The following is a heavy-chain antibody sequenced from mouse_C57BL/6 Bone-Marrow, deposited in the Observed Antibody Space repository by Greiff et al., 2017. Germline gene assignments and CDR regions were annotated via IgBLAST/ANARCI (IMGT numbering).Heavy chain of an antibody. D-gene: IGHD1-1*01. V-gene: IGHV14-1*01. CDR3: TPIYYYGSSSLFDY. CDR2: IDPEDGDT. J-gene: IGHJ2*01. Sequence: VQLQQSGAELVRPGASVKLSCTASGFNIKDYYMHWVKQRPEQGLEWIGRIDPEDGDTEYAPKFQGKATMTADTSSNTAYLQLSSLTSEDTAVYYCTPIYYYGSSSLFDYWGQGTTRTVSS. CDR1: GFNIKDYY.